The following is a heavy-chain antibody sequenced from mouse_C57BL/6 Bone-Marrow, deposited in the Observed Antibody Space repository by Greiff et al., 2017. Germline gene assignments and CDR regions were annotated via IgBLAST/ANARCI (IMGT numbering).Heavy chain of an antibody. V-gene: IGHV1-19*01. D-gene: IGHD1-1*01. Sequence: VQLQQSGPVLVKPGASVKMSCKASGYTFTDYYMNWVKQSHGKSLEWIGVINPYNGGTSYNQKFKGKATLTVDKTSSTAYMELNSLTSEDSAGYYGAELRGWYFDVWGTGTTVTVSS. CDR2: INPYNGGT. J-gene: IGHJ1*03. CDR3: AELRGWYFDV. CDR1: GYTFTDYY.